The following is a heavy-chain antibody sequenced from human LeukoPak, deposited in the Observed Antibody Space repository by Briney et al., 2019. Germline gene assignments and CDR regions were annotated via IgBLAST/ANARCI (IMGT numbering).Heavy chain of an antibody. J-gene: IGHJ5*02. CDR2: ISGSGGST. CDR3: AKAQWELPGWFDP. Sequence: HPGGSLRLSCAASGFTFSSYSMNWVRQALGKGLEWVSAISGSGGSTYYADSVKGRFTISRDNSKNTLYLQMNSLRAEDTAVYYCAKAQWELPGWFDPWGQGTLVTVSS. V-gene: IGHV3-23*01. D-gene: IGHD1-26*01. CDR1: GFTFSSYS.